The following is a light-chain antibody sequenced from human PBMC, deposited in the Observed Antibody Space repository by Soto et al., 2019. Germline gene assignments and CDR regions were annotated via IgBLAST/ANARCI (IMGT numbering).Light chain of an antibody. CDR2: DVS. V-gene: IGLV2-14*01. CDR3: SLYTTSNTRQIV. CDR1: SSDVCGYNY. Sequence: QSALTQPASVSGSPGQSITISCTGTSSDVCGYNYVSWYQQHPGKAPKFIIYDVSNRPSGVSNRFSGSKSGNTASLTISGLQAEDESDYYCSLYTTSNTRQIVFVTGTKVTVL. J-gene: IGLJ1*01.